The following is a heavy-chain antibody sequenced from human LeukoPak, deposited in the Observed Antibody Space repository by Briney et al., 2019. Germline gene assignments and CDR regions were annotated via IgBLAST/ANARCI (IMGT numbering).Heavy chain of an antibody. CDR2: IYHSGST. CDR1: GYSISSGYY. J-gene: IGHJ4*02. V-gene: IGHV4-38-2*02. Sequence: RSSETLSLTCTVSGYSISSGYYWGWIRQPPGKGLEWIGSIYHSGSTYYNPSLQSRVTISVDTSKNQFSLKLSSVTAADTAVYYCARDPYWGQGTLVTVSS. CDR3: ARDPY.